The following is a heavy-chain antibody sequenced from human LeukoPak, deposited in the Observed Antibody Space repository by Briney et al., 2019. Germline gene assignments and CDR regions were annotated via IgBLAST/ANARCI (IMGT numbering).Heavy chain of an antibody. D-gene: IGHD3-3*01. J-gene: IGHJ5*02. Sequence: GASVKVSCKASVYTFTGYYMHWVRQAPGQGLEWMGWINPNSGGTNYAQKFQGRVTMTRDTSISTAYMELSRLRSDDTAVYYCARGRDYDFWSGYYSNWFDPWGQGTLVTVSS. CDR3: ARGRDYDFWSGYYSNWFDP. CDR2: INPNSGGT. CDR1: VYTFTGYY. V-gene: IGHV1-2*02.